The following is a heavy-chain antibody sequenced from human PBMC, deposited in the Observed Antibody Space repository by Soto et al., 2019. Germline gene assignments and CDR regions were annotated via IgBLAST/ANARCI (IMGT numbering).Heavy chain of an antibody. CDR1: GFTFSSYA. D-gene: IGHD6-6*01. CDR2: ISYDGSNK. J-gene: IGHJ6*02. Sequence: QVQLVESGGGVVQPGRSLRLSCAASGFTFSSYAMHWVRQAPGKGLEWVAVISYDGSNKYYADSVKGRFTISRDNSKNTLYMQMNSLRAEDTAVYYCERESSLVGYYYGMDVWGQGTTVTVS. CDR3: ERESSLVGYYYGMDV. V-gene: IGHV3-30-3*01.